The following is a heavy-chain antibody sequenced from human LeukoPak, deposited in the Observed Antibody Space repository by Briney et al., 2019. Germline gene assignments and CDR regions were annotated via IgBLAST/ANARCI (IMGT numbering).Heavy chain of an antibody. V-gene: IGHV3-23*01. J-gene: IGHJ6*03. D-gene: IGHD5-24*01. CDR1: GFTFSSYA. CDR2: ISGSGDST. Sequence: GGSLRLSCAASGFTFSSYAMSWVRQAPGKGLEWVSAISGSGDSTYYADSVKGRFTISRDNSKNTLYLQMNSLRAEDTAVYYCAKEGMGSHYYYYMDVWGKGATVTVSS. CDR3: AKEGMGSHYYYYMDV.